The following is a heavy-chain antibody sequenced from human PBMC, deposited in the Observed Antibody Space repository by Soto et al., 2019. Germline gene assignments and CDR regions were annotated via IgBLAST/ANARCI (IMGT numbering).Heavy chain of an antibody. CDR1: GLTFSSYA. Sequence: EVQLLESGGGSVQPGGSLRLSCAASGLTFSSYAMHWVRRPPGKGLEWVSSISGSGGTAYYADSVKGRFSISRDSLVNTLYLQMNSLRAEDTAVYYCAKGRGQTWHCDYWGQGTLVTVSP. J-gene: IGHJ4*02. D-gene: IGHD3-10*01. CDR2: ISGSGGTA. V-gene: IGHV3-23*01. CDR3: AKGRGQTWHCDY.